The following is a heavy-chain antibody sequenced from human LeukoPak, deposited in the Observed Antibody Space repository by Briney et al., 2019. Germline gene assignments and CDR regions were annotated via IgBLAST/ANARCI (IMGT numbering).Heavy chain of an antibody. CDR2: ISSSSNYI. Sequence: GGSLRLSCAAPGFTFCSYSVSWVRQAPGEGLEGFSSISSSSNYIYYADTVKGRFTIARDNAKNSLYLQMNSLRAEDTAVYYCSRENDGQQLVRSGSFDYWGQGTLVTVSS. D-gene: IGHD6-13*01. V-gene: IGHV3-21*01. CDR3: SRENDGQQLVRSGSFDY. CDR1: GFTFCSYS. J-gene: IGHJ4*02.